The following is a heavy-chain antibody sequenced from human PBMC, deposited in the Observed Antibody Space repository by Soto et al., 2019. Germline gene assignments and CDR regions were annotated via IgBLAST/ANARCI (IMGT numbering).Heavy chain of an antibody. CDR2: FRTGGDDATT. CDR3: ARDHKGGYYYYGMDV. Sequence: HPGGSLRLSCAASGFTFSSYSMSWVRQAPGKGLEWVSGFRTGGDDATTYYADSVKGRFTISRDNAKNSLYLQMNSLRAEDTAVYYCARDHKGGYYYYGMDVWGQGTTVTVSS. V-gene: IGHV3-23*01. CDR1: GFTFSSYS. J-gene: IGHJ6*02.